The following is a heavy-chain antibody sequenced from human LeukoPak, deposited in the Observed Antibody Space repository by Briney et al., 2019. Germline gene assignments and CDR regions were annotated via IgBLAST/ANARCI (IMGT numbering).Heavy chain of an antibody. D-gene: IGHD2-2*01. CDR3: ARGPYCSSTSCYSLYYFDY. CDR2: IIPIFGTA. J-gene: IGHJ4*02. CDR1: GGTFSSYA. Sequence: SVKVSCKASGGTFSSYAISWVRQAPGQGLEWMGGIIPIFGTANYAQKFQGRVTITTDGSTSTAYMELSSLRSEDTAVYYCARGPYCSSTSCYSLYYFDYWGQGTLVTVSS. V-gene: IGHV1-69*05.